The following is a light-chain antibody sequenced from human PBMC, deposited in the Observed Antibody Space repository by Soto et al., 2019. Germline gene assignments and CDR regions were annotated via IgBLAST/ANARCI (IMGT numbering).Light chain of an antibody. CDR2: GAS. J-gene: IGKJ5*01. V-gene: IGKV1-6*01. CDR1: KDIRKD. CDR3: QPYKNWPPIT. Sequence: ATKMTQKPSSLSASVQDRVTITCRSSKDIRKDLAWYQQKLGKAPQLVIYGASNRATGIPARFSGSASGTEFALTISSLQYDDFALYSCQPYKNWPPITLGQGTRLEI.